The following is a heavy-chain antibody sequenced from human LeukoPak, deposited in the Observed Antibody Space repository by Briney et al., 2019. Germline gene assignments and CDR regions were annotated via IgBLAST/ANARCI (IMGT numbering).Heavy chain of an antibody. D-gene: IGHD3/OR15-3a*01. J-gene: IGHJ6*02. CDR2: FNWNGGST. Sequence: GGSLRLSCAASGFTFGDYGLSWVRPAPGKGLEWVSGFNWNGGSTGYADSVKGRFTISRDNAKNSLYLQMNSLRAEDTALYHCARDRKIFGPGDYYGMDVWGQGTTVTVSS. V-gene: IGHV3-20*01. CDR1: GFTFGDYG. CDR3: ARDRKIFGPGDYYGMDV.